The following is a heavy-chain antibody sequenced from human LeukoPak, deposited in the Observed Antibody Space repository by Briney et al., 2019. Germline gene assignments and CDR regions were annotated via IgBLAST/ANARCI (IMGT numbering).Heavy chain of an antibody. D-gene: IGHD6-19*01. Sequence: GGSLRLSCAASGFTFDDYGMSWVRQAPGKGQEWVSGINWNGGSTGYADSVKGRFTISRDNAKNSLYLQMNSLRAEDTALYHCARWGAVALPDYWGQGTLVTVSS. CDR2: INWNGGST. J-gene: IGHJ4*02. V-gene: IGHV3-20*01. CDR1: GFTFDDYG. CDR3: ARWGAVALPDY.